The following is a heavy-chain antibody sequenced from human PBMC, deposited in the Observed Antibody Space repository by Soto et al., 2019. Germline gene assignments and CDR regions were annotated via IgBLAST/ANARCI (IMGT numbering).Heavy chain of an antibody. CDR2: IIPIFGTA. CDR3: ARDKTASGFDY. Sequence: QVQLVQSGAEVKKPGSSVKVSCKASGGTFSSYAISWVRQAPGQGLEWMGGIIPIFGTANYAQKVQGRVTITADESTSTDYMELSSLRSEDTAVYYCARDKTASGFDYWGQGTVVTVSS. D-gene: IGHD1-26*01. CDR1: GGTFSSYA. J-gene: IGHJ4*02. V-gene: IGHV1-69*01.